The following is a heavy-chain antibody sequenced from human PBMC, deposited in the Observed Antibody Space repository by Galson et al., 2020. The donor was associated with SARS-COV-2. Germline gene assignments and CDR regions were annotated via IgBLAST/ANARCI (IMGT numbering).Heavy chain of an antibody. CDR3: TRGYYGRGDD. Sequence: TLSLTCTVSGDSISSGSYYWSWIRQPAGKGLEWIGRIYTSGNTNYSPSLKSRVTISVDTSKNQFSLKLSSVTAADTAVYYCTRGYYGRGDDWGQGTLVTVSS. CDR2: IYTSGNT. J-gene: IGHJ4*02. CDR1: GDSISSGSYY. V-gene: IGHV4-61*02. D-gene: IGHD1-26*01.